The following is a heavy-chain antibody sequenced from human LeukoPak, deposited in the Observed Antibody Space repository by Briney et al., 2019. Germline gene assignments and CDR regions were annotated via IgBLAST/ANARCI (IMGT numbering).Heavy chain of an antibody. J-gene: IGHJ4*02. CDR3: ARDTGITAAHYYFDF. CDR2: IYYTGST. V-gene: IGHV4-59*01. Sequence: PSETLSLTCTVSGGSISSYYRSWIRQPPGKGLEWIGYIYYTGSTNYNPSLKSRVTMSVDTSKNQFSLKVSSVTAADTAVYYCARDTGITAAHYYFDFWGQGTLVTVSS. CDR1: GGSISSYY. D-gene: IGHD6-13*01.